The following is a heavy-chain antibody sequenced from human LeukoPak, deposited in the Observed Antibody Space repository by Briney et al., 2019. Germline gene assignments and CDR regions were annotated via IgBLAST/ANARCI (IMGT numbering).Heavy chain of an antibody. CDR2: ISYDGSNK. J-gene: IGHJ4*02. Sequence: GGSLRLSCAASGFTFSSYGMHWVRQAPGKGLEWVAVISYDGSNKYYADSVKGRFTISRDNSKNTLYLQMNSLRAEDTAVYYCAPGGPHFDYWGQGTLVTVSS. V-gene: IGHV3-30*03. CDR3: APGGPHFDY. CDR1: GFTFSSYG.